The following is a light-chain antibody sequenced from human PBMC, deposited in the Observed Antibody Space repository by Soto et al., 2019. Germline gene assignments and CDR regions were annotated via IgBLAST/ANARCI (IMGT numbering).Light chain of an antibody. J-gene: IGKJ1*01. CDR1: QSVNSGF. CDR2: GTS. CDR3: QQYLASPPWT. V-gene: IGKV3-20*01. Sequence: EIVLTQSPGTLSLSPGERAILSCRASQSVNSGFLAWYQQKPGQAPRLLIYGTSTRAAGIPDRFSGSGSGTDFTLTISRLEPEDFAVYSCQQYLASPPWTFGQGTKVE.